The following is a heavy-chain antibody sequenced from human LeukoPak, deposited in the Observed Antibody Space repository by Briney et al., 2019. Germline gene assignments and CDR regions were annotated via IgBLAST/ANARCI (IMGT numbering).Heavy chain of an antibody. Sequence: GASVKVSCKASGYTFTGYYMHWVRQAPGQGLEWMGWINPNSGGTNYAQKFQGRVTMTRDTSIGTAYMELSSLRSEDTAVYFCARETGSAWAADVWGKGTTVIISS. CDR2: INPNSGGT. CDR1: GYTFTGYY. V-gene: IGHV1-2*02. CDR3: ARETGSAWAADV. J-gene: IGHJ6*04. D-gene: IGHD6-19*01.